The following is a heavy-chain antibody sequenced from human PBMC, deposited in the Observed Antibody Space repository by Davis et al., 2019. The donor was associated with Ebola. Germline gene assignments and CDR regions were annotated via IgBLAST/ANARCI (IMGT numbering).Heavy chain of an antibody. CDR3: ARDLGYSYGCFNY. D-gene: IGHD5-18*01. V-gene: IGHV3-21*01. CDR2: ISSSSSYI. CDR1: GFTFSSYS. J-gene: IGHJ4*02. Sequence: GESLKISCAASGFTFSSYSMNWVRQAPGKGLEWVLSISSSSSYIYYADSVKGRFTISRDNAKDSLYLQMNSLRAEDTAVYYCARDLGYSYGCFNYWGQGTLVTVSS.